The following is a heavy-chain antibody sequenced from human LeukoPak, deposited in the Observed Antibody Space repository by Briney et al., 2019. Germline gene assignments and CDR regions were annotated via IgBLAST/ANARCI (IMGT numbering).Heavy chain of an antibody. J-gene: IGHJ6*02. Sequence: GGSLRLSCAASEFIFGYYWMHWVRQVPGKGLVWVARIKDDEAETTYADSVEGRFRISRDNAKNMVYLEMNTLRVEDTAVYYCTRDLMDYDVSTGLHHYYMDVWGQGTTVTVSS. CDR1: EFIFGYYW. D-gene: IGHD3-9*01. CDR2: IKDDEAET. CDR3: TRDLMDYDVSTGLHHYYMDV. V-gene: IGHV3-74*03.